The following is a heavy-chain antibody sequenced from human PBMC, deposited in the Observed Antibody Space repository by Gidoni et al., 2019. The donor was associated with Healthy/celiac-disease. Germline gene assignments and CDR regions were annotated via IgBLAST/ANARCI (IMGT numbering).Heavy chain of an antibody. CDR3: ARHMTTWFDP. D-gene: IGHD4-17*01. CDR1: GYTFTSYD. CDR2: MHPNSGNT. Sequence: QVQLVQSGAEVKKPGASVKFSCKASGYTFTSYDINWVRQATGQGLEWMGWMHPNSGNTGYAKKFQGRVTMTRNTSISTAYMELRSWRSEDTDVYYCARHMTTWFDPWGQGTLVTVSS. J-gene: IGHJ5*02. V-gene: IGHV1-8*01.